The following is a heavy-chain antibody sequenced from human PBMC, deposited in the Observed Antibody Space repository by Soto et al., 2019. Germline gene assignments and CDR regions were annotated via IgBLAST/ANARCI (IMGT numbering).Heavy chain of an antibody. CDR2: IYSGGST. D-gene: IGHD2-21*02. J-gene: IGHJ4*02. CDR3: AREAGRGGDPWVFDY. Sequence: EVQLVETGGGLIQPGGSLRLSCAASGFTVSSNYMSWVRQAPGKGLEWVSVIYSGGSTYYADSVKGRFTISRDNSKNTLYLQMNSLRAEDTAVYYCAREAGRGGDPWVFDYWGQGTLVTVSS. CDR1: GFTVSSNY. V-gene: IGHV3-53*05.